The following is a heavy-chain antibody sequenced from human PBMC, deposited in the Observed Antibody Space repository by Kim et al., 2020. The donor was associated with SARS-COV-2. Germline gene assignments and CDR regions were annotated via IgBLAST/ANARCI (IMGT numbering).Heavy chain of an antibody. CDR3: ARGHNTGPVVPAAMSSYYFDY. D-gene: IGHD2-2*01. Sequence: SETLSLTCAVYGGSFSGYYWSWIRQPPGKGLEWIGEINHSGSTNYNPSLKSRVTISVDTSKNQFSLKLSSVTAADTAVYYCARGHNTGPVVPAAMSSYYFDYWGQGTLVTVSS. J-gene: IGHJ4*02. CDR1: GGSFSGYY. V-gene: IGHV4-34*01. CDR2: INHSGST.